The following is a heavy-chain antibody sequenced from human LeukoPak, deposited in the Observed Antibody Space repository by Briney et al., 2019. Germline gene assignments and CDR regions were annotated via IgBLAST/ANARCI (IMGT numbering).Heavy chain of an antibody. J-gene: IGHJ5*02. CDR2: INHSGST. CDR1: GGSFSGYY. Sequence: SETLSLTCAVYGGSFSGYYWSWIRQPPGKGLERIGEINHSGSTNYNPSLKSRVTISVDTSKNQFSLKLSSVTAADTAVYYCARVRSRGYSYGYGRSWFDPWGQGTLVTVSS. V-gene: IGHV4-34*01. CDR3: ARVRSRGYSYGYGRSWFDP. D-gene: IGHD5-18*01.